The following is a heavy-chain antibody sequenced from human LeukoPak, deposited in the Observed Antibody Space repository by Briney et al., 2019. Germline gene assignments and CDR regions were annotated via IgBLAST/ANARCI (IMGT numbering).Heavy chain of an antibody. CDR3: ARADSSSVLFDY. CDR1: GYTFTGYY. J-gene: IGHJ4*02. Sequence: ASVKVSCKASGYTFTGYYMHWVRQAPGQGLEWMGWINPNSGGTNYAQKFQGRVTMTRDTSISTAYMELSRLRSDDTAVYYCARADSSSVLFDYWGQGTLVTVSS. D-gene: IGHD6-13*01. CDR2: INPNSGGT. V-gene: IGHV1-2*02.